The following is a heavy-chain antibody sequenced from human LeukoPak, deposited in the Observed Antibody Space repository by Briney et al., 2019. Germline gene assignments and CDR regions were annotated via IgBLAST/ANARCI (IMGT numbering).Heavy chain of an antibody. CDR1: GFTFSSYA. J-gene: IGHJ4*02. CDR3: AKGKHIVVVTAILDFDY. CDR2: IRYDGSNK. Sequence: PGRSLRLSCAASGFTFSSYAMHWVRQAPGKGLEWVAFIRYDGSNKYYADSVKGRFTISRGNSKNTLYLQMNSLRAEDTAVYYCAKGKHIVVVTAILDFDYWGQGTLVTVSS. D-gene: IGHD2-21*02. V-gene: IGHV3-30*02.